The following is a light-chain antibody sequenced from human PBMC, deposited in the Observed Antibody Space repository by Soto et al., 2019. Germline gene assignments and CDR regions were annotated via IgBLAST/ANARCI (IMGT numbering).Light chain of an antibody. Sequence: QSALTQPASVSGSPGQSITISCTGTSSDVGSYDLVSWYQQRPGKAPKLLIYEGNKRPSGVSSRFSGSKSGNTASLTISGLHAEDGADYYCCSFADVFTYVFGTGTKVTVL. J-gene: IGLJ1*01. V-gene: IGLV2-23*01. CDR3: CSFADVFTYV. CDR1: SSDVGSYDL. CDR2: EGN.